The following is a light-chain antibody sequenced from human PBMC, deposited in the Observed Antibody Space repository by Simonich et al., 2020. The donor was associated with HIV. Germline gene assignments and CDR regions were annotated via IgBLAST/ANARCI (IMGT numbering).Light chain of an antibody. J-gene: IGLJ2*01. V-gene: IGLV2-11*01. CDR1: SSDVGGYHY. Sequence: QSALTQPASVSGSPGQSITISCTGTSSDVGGYHYVSRYQQHPGKAPKLMIYDVSKRPSGVPDRFSGSKSGNTASLTISGLQAEDEADYYCCSYAGSHTFVFGGGTKLTVL. CDR2: DVS. CDR3: CSYAGSHTFV.